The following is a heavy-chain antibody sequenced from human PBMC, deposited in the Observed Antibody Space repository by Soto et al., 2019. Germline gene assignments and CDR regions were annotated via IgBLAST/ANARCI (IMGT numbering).Heavy chain of an antibody. J-gene: IGHJ6*03. CDR3: ARGDYSSSWTAQSYYYYYMDV. CDR1: GYTFTSYG. Sequence: ASVKVSCKASGYTFTSYGISWVRQAPGQGLEWMGWISAYNGNTNYAQKLQGRVTMTTDTSTSTAYMELRSLRSDDTAVYYCARGDYSSSWTAQSYYYYYMDVWGKGTTVTVSS. D-gene: IGHD6-13*01. V-gene: IGHV1-18*01. CDR2: ISAYNGNT.